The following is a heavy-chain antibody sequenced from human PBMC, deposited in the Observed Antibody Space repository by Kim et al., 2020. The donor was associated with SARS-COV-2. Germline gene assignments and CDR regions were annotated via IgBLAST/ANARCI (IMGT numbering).Heavy chain of an antibody. CDR1: GFIYTNYA. J-gene: IGHJ4*02. CDR3: AKDGVGLWGDFWSGYYLDY. D-gene: IGHD3-3*01. CDR2: ISGGGSST. V-gene: IGHV3-23*01. Sequence: GGSLRLSCAASGFIYTNYAMSWVRQVPGKGLEWVATISGGGSSTYHADSVRGRFTISRDVSKNTLFLQMNSLRAEDTAVYYCAKDGVGLWGDFWSGYYLDYGGPGTLVTVSS.